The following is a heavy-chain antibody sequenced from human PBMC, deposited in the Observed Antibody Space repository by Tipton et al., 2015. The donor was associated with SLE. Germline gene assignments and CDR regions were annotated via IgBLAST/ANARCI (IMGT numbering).Heavy chain of an antibody. CDR2: IYHSGST. CDR3: ARDPLLSSSWDRGYYGMDV. J-gene: IGHJ6*02. CDR1: GGSISSGGYS. D-gene: IGHD6-13*01. V-gene: IGHV4-30-2*01. Sequence: TLSLTCAVSGGSISSGGYSWSWIRQPPGKGLEWIGYIYHSGSTYYNPSLKSRVTISVDRSKNQFSLKLSSVTAADTAVYYCARDPLLSSSWDRGYYGMDVWGQGTTVTVSS.